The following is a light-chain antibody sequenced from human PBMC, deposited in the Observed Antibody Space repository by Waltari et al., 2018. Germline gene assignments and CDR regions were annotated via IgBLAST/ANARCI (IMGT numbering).Light chain of an antibody. CDR2: RAS. CDR3: QHYNEWPPWT. CDR1: QSVSIN. V-gene: IGKV3-15*01. J-gene: IGKJ1*01. Sequence: DIVMTQSPATLSVSPGERATLSCRASQSVSINLAWYQQKPGQAPRLLIYRASTRATGIPARFSGSGSGTDFTLTISSLQSEDFAVYYCQHYNEWPPWTFGQGTKEEIK.